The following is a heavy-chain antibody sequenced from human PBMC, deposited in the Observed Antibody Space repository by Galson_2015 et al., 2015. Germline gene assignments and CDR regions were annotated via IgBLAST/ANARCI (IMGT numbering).Heavy chain of an antibody. CDR1: GYTFFYYG. D-gene: IGHD2-15*01. CDR2: ISVDNGET. J-gene: IGHJ4*02. V-gene: IGHV1-18*01. Sequence: SVKVSCKASGYTFFYYGITWVRQAPGQRLEWMGWISVDNGETNFAQQFQGRVTMSTDNSTNTAFMELRGMRSDDTAVYYCARVDCSGDSCFSASYWGQGTLVTVSS. CDR3: ARVDCSGDSCFSASY.